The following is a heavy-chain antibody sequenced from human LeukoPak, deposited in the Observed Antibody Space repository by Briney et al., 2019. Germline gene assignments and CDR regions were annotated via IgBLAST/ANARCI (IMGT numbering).Heavy chain of an antibody. CDR2: IIPIFGTA. CDR3: ASRGVIAVAAPGWYFDL. CDR1: GGTFSSYA. J-gene: IGHJ2*01. D-gene: IGHD6-19*01. V-gene: IGHV1-69*01. Sequence: GSSVKVSCKASGGTFSSYAISRVRQAPGQGLEWMGGIIPIFGTANYAQKFQGRVTITADESTSTAYMELSSLRSEDTAVYYCASRGVIAVAAPGWYFDLWGRGTLVTVSS.